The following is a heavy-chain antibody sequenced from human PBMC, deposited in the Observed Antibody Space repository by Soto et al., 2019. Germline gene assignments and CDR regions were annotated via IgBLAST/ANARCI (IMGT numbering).Heavy chain of an antibody. D-gene: IGHD6-6*01. CDR2: ISYDGSNK. J-gene: IGHJ5*02. Sequence: QVQLVESGGGVVQPGRSLRLSCAASGFTFSSYAMHWVRQAPGKGLEWVAVISYDGSNKYYADSVKGRFTISRDNSKNTLYLQMNSLRAEDTAVYCCARAPSSSSHWFDPWGQGTLVTVSS. CDR1: GFTFSSYA. V-gene: IGHV3-30-3*01. CDR3: ARAPSSSSHWFDP.